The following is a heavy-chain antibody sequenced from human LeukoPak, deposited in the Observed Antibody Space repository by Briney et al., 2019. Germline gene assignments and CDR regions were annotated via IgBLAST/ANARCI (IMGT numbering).Heavy chain of an antibody. Sequence: GALGLSCAASGFPFRNYLVSWGRQAPGKGLEGVANIKQDGSEKYYVDSVKGRFTISRDNAKNSLYLQMNSLRAEDTAVYYCVIYYYDSSGYYYFDYWGQGTLVTVSS. CDR2: IKQDGSEK. V-gene: IGHV3-7*01. CDR1: GFPFRNYL. D-gene: IGHD3-22*01. J-gene: IGHJ4*02. CDR3: VIYYYDSSGYYYFDY.